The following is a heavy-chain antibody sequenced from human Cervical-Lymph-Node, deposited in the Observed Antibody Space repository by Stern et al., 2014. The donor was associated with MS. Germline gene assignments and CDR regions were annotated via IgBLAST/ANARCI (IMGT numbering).Heavy chain of an antibody. CDR2: ISTYNGRT. D-gene: IGHD1-26*01. CDR1: GYTFTNYG. Sequence: QVKLVQSGAEVKKPGASVEVSCKPTGYTFTNYGISWVRQAPGQGLEWMGWISTYNGRTNYAQKLQGRLTMTRDTSTSTAYMDLRSLTSDDTAVYYCARRSGSYSFDYWGQGTLVPVSS. J-gene: IGHJ4*02. CDR3: ARRSGSYSFDY. V-gene: IGHV1-18*01.